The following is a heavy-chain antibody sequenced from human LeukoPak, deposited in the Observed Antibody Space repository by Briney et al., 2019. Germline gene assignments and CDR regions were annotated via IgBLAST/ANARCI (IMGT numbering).Heavy chain of an antibody. CDR3: ARGLGRWILTGYYPLYFDY. Sequence: SETLSLTCAVYGGPFSGYYWSWIRQPPGKGLEWIGEINHSGSTNYNPSLKSRVTISVDTSKNQFSLKLGSVTAADTAVYYCARGLGRWILTGYYPLYFDYWGQGTLVTVSS. CDR2: INHSGST. D-gene: IGHD3-9*01. V-gene: IGHV4-34*01. J-gene: IGHJ4*02. CDR1: GGPFSGYY.